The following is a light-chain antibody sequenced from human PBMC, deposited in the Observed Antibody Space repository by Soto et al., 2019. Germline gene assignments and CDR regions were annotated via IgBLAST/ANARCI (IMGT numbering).Light chain of an antibody. V-gene: IGLV1-44*01. CDR3: AAWDDRLNGYV. J-gene: IGLJ7*01. CDR2: SND. CDR1: SSNIESNT. Sequence: QSVLTQAPSASGTPGQRITISCSGSSSNIESNTVTWYQHLPGTAPKLVIYSNDQRPSGVSARFSASTSGTTASLAISGLQSEDEADYYCAAWDDRLNGYVFGGGTQLTVL.